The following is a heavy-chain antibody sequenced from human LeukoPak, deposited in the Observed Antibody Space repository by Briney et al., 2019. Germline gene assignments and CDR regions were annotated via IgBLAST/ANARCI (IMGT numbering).Heavy chain of an antibody. CDR1: GFTFSSYA. CDR3: AKEKYSNGFFDY. J-gene: IGHJ4*02. V-gene: IGHV3-23*01. CDR2: ISDSGGRT. Sequence: GRSLRLSCAASGFTFSSYAMSWVRQAPGKGLEWVSAISDSGGRTYYADSVKGRFTISRDNSKNTLYLQMTSLRAEDTAVYYCAKEKYSNGFFDYWGQGTLVTVSS. D-gene: IGHD5-18*01.